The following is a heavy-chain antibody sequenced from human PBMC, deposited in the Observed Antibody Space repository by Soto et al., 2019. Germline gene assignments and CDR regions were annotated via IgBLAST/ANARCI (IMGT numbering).Heavy chain of an antibody. CDR1: GFTFSSYW. Sequence: PGGSLRLSCAASGFTFSSYWMHWVRQAPGKGLVWVSRINSDGSIINYADSVKGRFTISRDNAKNTLYLQMNSLRAEDTSVYYCAKEVGFYSILGPFDYWGQGTLVTVSS. CDR3: AKEVGFYSILGPFDY. V-gene: IGHV3-74*01. D-gene: IGHD6-13*01. CDR2: INSDGSII. J-gene: IGHJ4*02.